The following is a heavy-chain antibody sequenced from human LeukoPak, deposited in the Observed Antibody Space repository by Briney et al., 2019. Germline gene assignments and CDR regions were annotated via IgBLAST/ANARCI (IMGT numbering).Heavy chain of an antibody. Sequence: PSETLSLTCAVYGGSFSGYYWGWIRQPPGKGLEWIGEINHSGSTNYNPSLKSRVTISVDTSKNQFSLKLSSVTAAVTAVYYCARVIDGDYADYWGQGTLVTVSS. J-gene: IGHJ4*02. CDR3: ARVIDGDYADY. CDR2: INHSGST. CDR1: GGSFSGYY. V-gene: IGHV4-34*01. D-gene: IGHD4-17*01.